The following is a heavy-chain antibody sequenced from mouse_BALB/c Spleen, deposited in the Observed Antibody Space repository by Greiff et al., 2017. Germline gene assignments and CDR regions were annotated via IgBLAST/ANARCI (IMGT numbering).Heavy chain of an antibody. CDR3: ARGYSHWYFDV. Sequence: EVQLQESGPGLVKPSQSLSLTCTVTGYSITSDYAWNWIRQFPGNKLEWMGYISYSGSTSYNPSLKSRISITRDTSKNQFFLQLNSVTTEDTATYYCARGYSHWYFDVWGAGTTVTVSS. CDR2: ISYSGST. D-gene: IGHD1-3*01. J-gene: IGHJ1*01. V-gene: IGHV3-2*02. CDR1: GYSITSDYA.